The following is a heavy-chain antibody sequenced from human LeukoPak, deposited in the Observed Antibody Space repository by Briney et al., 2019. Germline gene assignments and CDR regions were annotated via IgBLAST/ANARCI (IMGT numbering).Heavy chain of an antibody. CDR1: GFTFSDYY. CDR3: TTAAGDYYDTSGYFFDY. Sequence: PGGSLRLSCAASGFTFSDYYMTWIRQAPGKGLEWVSYISSSGSTISYADSVKGRFTISRDNAKNSLYLQMNSLRAEDTAVYYCTTAAGDYYDTSGYFFDYWGQGTLVTVSS. CDR2: ISSSGSTI. J-gene: IGHJ4*02. D-gene: IGHD3-22*01. V-gene: IGHV3-11*01.